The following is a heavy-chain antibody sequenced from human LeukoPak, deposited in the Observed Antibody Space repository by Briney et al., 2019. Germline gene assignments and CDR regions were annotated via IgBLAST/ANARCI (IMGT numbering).Heavy chain of an antibody. CDR3: ARVLETDCRGGSCYSGLDY. CDR1: GFTFSDYY. D-gene: IGHD2-15*01. J-gene: IGHJ4*02. Sequence: GGSLRLSCAASGFTFSDYYMSWIRQPPGKGLEWVSYISSSGTTIYYADSVRGRFTVSRDNAKNSLYLQMDSLSAEDTAVYYCARVLETDCRGGSCYSGLDYWGQGTLVTVSS. V-gene: IGHV3-11*01. CDR2: ISSSGTTI.